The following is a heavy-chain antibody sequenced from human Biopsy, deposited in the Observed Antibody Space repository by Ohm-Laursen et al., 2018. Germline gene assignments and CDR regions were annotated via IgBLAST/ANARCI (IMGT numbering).Heavy chain of an antibody. Sequence: ASVKVSCKVSGYTFTGYYLHWVRQAPGQGLEWMGWINPKSGGTHYLEKFRGRVTMTRDTSISTACMEVSSLRSDDTAVYYCAIDGNDFLTDYLKIDQWGQGTLVTVSS. CDR3: AIDGNDFLTDYLKIDQ. CDR1: GYTFTGYY. D-gene: IGHD3-9*01. V-gene: IGHV1-2*02. J-gene: IGHJ4*02. CDR2: INPKSGGT.